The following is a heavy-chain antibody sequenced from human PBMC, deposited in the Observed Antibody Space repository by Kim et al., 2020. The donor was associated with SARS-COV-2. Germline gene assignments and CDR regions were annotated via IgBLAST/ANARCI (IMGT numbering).Heavy chain of an antibody. CDR3: ARDSAATVWFDP. Sequence: GGSLRLSCAASGFTFSSYWMSWVRQAPEKGLEWVANIKQDGSDKYYVDSVQGRFTISKDNAKNSLYLQMHSLRAEDTAVYYCARDSAATVWFDPWGQGTRVTVYS. V-gene: IGHV3-7*01. J-gene: IGHJ5*02. CDR1: GFTFSSYW. CDR2: IKQDGSDK. D-gene: IGHD4-17*01.